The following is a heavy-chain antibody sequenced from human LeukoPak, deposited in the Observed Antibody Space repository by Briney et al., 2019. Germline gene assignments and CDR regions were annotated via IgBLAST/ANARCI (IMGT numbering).Heavy chain of an antibody. CDR1: GFTFSSYE. J-gene: IGHJ4*02. D-gene: IGHD5-12*01. Sequence: GGSLRLFCAASGFTFSSYEMNWVRQAPGQGLEWVSSINSRGSTIYYADSVKGRFTISRDNAKNSLYLQMNSLRAEDTAVYWCARDRSQGYSGSSDYRGQGTLVTVSS. CDR2: INSRGSTI. V-gene: IGHV3-48*03. CDR3: ARDRSQGYSGSSDY.